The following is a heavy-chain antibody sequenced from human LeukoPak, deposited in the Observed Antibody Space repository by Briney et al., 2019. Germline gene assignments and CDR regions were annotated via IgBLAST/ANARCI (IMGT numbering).Heavy chain of an antibody. J-gene: IGHJ4*02. CDR1: GYSFNTYW. D-gene: IGHD6-13*01. CDR2: INPGDSDP. Sequence: GESLRISCQASGYSFNTYWIGWVRQMPGKGLEWMGIINPGDSDPRYSPSFQGRATISADRSISTAYLQWSSLKASDTAMYYCARHGVGSSWFGFDFWGQGTLVTVSS. CDR3: ARHGVGSSWFGFDF. V-gene: IGHV5-51*01.